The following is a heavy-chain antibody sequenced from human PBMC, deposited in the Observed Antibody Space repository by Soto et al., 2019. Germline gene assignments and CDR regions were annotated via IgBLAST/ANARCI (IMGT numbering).Heavy chain of an antibody. CDR2: IYYSGST. CDR3: ARDFGLGYGSGAYYYGMDV. CDR1: GGSISSGGYY. V-gene: IGHV4-31*03. J-gene: IGHJ6*02. D-gene: IGHD3-10*01. Sequence: SETLSLTCTVSGGSISSGGYYWSWIRQHPGKGLEWIGYIYYSGSTYYNPSLKSRVTISVDTSKNQFSLKLSSVTAADTAVYYCARDFGLGYGSGAYYYGMDVWGQGTTVTVS.